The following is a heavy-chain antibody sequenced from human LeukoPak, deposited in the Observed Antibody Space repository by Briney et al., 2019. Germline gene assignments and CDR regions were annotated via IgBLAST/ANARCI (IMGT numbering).Heavy chain of an antibody. Sequence: GGSLRLSCAASGFAVSDYYMNWIRQAPGKGLEWVSYISSRDNLIYYADSVKGRFTISTDNAKNSVYLQLNRLRVEDTAVYYCAREQWFRWEFWGQGTLVTVSS. CDR2: ISSRDNLI. CDR1: GFAVSDYY. CDR3: AREQWFRWEF. D-gene: IGHD3-10*01. J-gene: IGHJ4*02. V-gene: IGHV3-11*01.